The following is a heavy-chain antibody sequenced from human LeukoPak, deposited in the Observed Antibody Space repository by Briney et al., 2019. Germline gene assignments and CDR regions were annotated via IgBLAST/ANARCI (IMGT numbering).Heavy chain of an antibody. V-gene: IGHV4-31*11. CDR1: GGSISSGGYS. D-gene: IGHD3-22*01. CDR3: ASNGWRDYYDSSGYPDY. Sequence: SETLSLTCAVSGGSISSGGYSWSWIRQPPGKGLEWIGYIYYSGSTYYNPSLKSRVTISVDTSKNQFSLKLSSVTAADTAVYYCASNGWRDYYDSSGYPDYWGQGTLVTVSS. J-gene: IGHJ4*02. CDR2: IYYSGST.